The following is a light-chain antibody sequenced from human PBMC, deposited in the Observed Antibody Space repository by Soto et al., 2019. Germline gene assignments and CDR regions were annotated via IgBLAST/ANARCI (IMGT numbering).Light chain of an antibody. V-gene: IGKV1-5*01. CDR3: QKYNSFPS. CDR1: QSVSSW. Sequence: DIQLTQSPSTLSASVGDSVTITCRASQSVSSWLAWYQQKPGRAPRLLIYDASKLEAGVTSRFSGSGSETELSLSISALQPADFATYFCQKYNSFPSFGQGTRVEIK. J-gene: IGKJ1*01. CDR2: DAS.